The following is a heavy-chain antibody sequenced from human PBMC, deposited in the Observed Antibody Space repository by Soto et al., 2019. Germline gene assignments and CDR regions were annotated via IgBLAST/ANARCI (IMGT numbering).Heavy chain of an antibody. Sequence: KTSETLSLTCTVSGGSISSYYWSWIRQPAGKGLEWIGRIYTSGSTNYNPSLKSRVTMSVDTSKNQFSLKLSSVTAADTAVYYCARVILAVAGTSGGFDYWGQGTLVTVSS. CDR1: GGSISSYY. D-gene: IGHD6-19*01. J-gene: IGHJ4*02. CDR2: IYTSGST. V-gene: IGHV4-4*07. CDR3: ARVILAVAGTSGGFDY.